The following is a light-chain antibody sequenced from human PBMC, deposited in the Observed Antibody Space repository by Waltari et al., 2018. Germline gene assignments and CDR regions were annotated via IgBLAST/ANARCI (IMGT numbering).Light chain of an antibody. V-gene: IGKV1-9*01. CDR2: GAS. CDR1: QDIRNY. CDR3: QQPYFYPRT. Sequence: DIQLTQSPSFLSASVGVRVTITCRASQDIRNYLAWYQQKPGSAPQFLIYGASTLQGGVPARFSGSGSGTEFTLTITNLQPEDFATYYCQQPYFYPRTFGQGTKVDIK. J-gene: IGKJ1*01.